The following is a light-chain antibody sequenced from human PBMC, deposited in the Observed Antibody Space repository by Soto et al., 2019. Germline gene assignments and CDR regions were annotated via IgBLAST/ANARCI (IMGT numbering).Light chain of an antibody. V-gene: IGLV2-14*01. Sequence: QSALTQPASVSGSPGQSITISCTGTSSDVGGYDYVSWYQLHPGKAPKLMIFEVSNRPSGVSYRFSGSKSGNTASLTISGVQPDDEADYYCSSYRSSDTLEVFGTGNKSP. CDR2: EVS. J-gene: IGLJ1*01. CDR1: SSDVGGYDY. CDR3: SSYRSSDTLEV.